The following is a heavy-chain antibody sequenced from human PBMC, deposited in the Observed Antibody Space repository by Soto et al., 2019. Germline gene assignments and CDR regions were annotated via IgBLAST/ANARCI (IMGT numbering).Heavy chain of an antibody. CDR3: ARQPNGFGGWFDP. Sequence: GGSLRLSCAASGVRFSNDWMSWVRQAPGKGPEWVANIKQDGSEEYYVDSVKGRFTISRDNAKNSLYLQMNSLRAEDTAVYYCARQPNGFGGWFDPWGQGTLVTVSS. CDR2: IKQDGSEE. V-gene: IGHV3-7*01. J-gene: IGHJ5*02. D-gene: IGHD3-16*01. CDR1: GVRFSNDW.